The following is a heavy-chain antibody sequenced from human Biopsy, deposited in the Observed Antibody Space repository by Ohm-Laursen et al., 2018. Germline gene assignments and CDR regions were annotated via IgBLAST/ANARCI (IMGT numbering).Heavy chain of an antibody. Sequence: GSLRLSCAASGFTFSSFWMSWVRQAPGKGLEWVANIKQAGSEKNYVDSVKGRFTISRDNAKNSLLLQMNRLRDEGTAVYYCARAFFRGDYWGQGTLVTVSS. CDR2: IKQAGSEK. V-gene: IGHV3-7*01. J-gene: IGHJ4*02. CDR3: ARAFFRGDY. CDR1: GFTFSSFW. D-gene: IGHD3-10*01.